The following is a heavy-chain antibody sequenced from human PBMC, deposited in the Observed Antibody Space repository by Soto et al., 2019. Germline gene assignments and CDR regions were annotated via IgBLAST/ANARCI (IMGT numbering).Heavy chain of an antibody. CDR3: ASLRLFTQPTY. V-gene: IGHV3-30-3*01. CDR1: GFTFSSYA. CDR2: ISYDGSNK. D-gene: IGHD2-2*01. Sequence: GGSLRLSCAASGFTFSSYAMHWVRQAPGKGLEWVAVISYDGSNKYYADSVKGRFTISRDNSKNTLYLQMNSLRAEDTAVYYFASLRLFTQPTYWGPGTLVTVSS. J-gene: IGHJ4*02.